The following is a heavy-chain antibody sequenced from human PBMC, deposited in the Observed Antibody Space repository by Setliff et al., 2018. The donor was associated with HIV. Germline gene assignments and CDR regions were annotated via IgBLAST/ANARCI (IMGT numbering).Heavy chain of an antibody. J-gene: IGHJ4*02. D-gene: IGHD3-22*01. CDR1: GGSFSAYY. Sequence: KPSETLSLTCAVYGGSFSAYYWTWIRQPPGKGLEWIGEINHSGSTYYNPSLRSRVTLSVDASKKQFSLKLSSITAADTAVYFCARAADYYDSSGYWAPPRYFEHWGQGTLVTVSS. CDR3: ARAADYYDSSGYWAPPRYFEH. CDR2: INHSGST. V-gene: IGHV4-34*01.